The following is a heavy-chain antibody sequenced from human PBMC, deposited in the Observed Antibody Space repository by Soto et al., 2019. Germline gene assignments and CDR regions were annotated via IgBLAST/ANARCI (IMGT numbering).Heavy chain of an antibody. CDR3: ARTGLNYDFWSGCMDV. CDR2: INPSGGST. CDR1: GYTFTSYY. Sequence: ASVKVSCKASGYTFTSYYMHWVRQAPGQGLEWMGIINPSGGSTSYAQKFQGRVTMTRDTSTSTVYMELSSLRSEDTAVYYCARTGLNYDFWSGCMDVWGQGTTVTVS. J-gene: IGHJ6*02. V-gene: IGHV1-46*01. D-gene: IGHD3-3*01.